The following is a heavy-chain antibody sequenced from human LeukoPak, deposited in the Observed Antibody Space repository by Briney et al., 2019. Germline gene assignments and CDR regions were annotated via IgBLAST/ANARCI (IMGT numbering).Heavy chain of an antibody. CDR1: GFTFDDYA. D-gene: IGHD3-22*01. V-gene: IGHV3-43*02. CDR2: ISGDGGST. CDR3: AKDMAPGNYYDSSDLFDY. Sequence: GGSLRLSCAASGFTFDDYAMHWVRQAPGKGLEWVSLISGDGGSTYYADSVKGRFTISRDNSKNSLYLQMNSLRTEDTALYYCAKDMAPGNYYDSSDLFDYWGQGTLVTVSS. J-gene: IGHJ4*02.